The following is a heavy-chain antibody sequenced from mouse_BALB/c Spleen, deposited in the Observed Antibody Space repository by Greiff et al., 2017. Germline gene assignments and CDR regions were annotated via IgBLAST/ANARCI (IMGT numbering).Heavy chain of an antibody. CDR2: ISYDGSN. CDR1: GYSITSGYY. J-gene: IGHJ3*01. D-gene: IGHD1-1*01. V-gene: IGHV3-6*02. CDR3: ARGGDYYGCSYDCAY. Sequence: ESGPGLVKPSQSLSLTCSVTGYSITSGYYWNWIRQFPGNILEWMGYISYDGSNNYNPSLKNRISITRDTSKNQFFLKLNSVTTEDTATYYCARGGDYYGCSYDCAYWGQGTLVTVSA.